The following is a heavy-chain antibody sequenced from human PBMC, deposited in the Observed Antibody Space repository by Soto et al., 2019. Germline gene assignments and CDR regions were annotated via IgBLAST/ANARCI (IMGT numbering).Heavy chain of an antibody. V-gene: IGHV3-21*01. D-gene: IGHD2-15*01. J-gene: IGHJ4*02. CDR3: ARGLHCSGGSCVFDY. CDR1: GFTFSSYS. CDR2: ISSSSSYI. Sequence: EVQLVESGGGLVKPGGSLRLSCAASGFTFSSYSMNWVRQAPGKGLEWVSSISSSSSYIYYADSVKGRFNISRDNAKNTLYLQMNSLRAEDTAVYYCARGLHCSGGSCVFDYWGQGTLVTVSS.